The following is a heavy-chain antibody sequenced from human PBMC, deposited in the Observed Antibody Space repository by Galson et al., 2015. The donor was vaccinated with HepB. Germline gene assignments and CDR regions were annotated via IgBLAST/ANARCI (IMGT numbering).Heavy chain of an antibody. CDR2: IGTAGDT. CDR3: ARAIQVGATSQGFDY. D-gene: IGHD1-26*01. V-gene: IGHV3-13*01. J-gene: IGHJ4*02. Sequence: SLRLSCAASGFTFSSYDMHWVRQPTGKGLEWVSAIGTAGDTYYPGSVKGRFTISRENAKNSLYLQMNSLRAGETAVYYCARAIQVGATSQGFDYWGQGTLVTVSS. CDR1: GFTFSSYD.